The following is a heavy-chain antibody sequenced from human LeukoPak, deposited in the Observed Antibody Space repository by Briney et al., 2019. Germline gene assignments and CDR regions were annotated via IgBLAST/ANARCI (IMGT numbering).Heavy chain of an antibody. CDR1: GGSISSSSYY. CDR3: AREGAYTNWFDP. J-gene: IGHJ5*02. D-gene: IGHD3-16*01. V-gene: IGHV4-39*07. Sequence: SETLSLTCNDSGGSISSSSYYWGWIRQPPGKGLEWIGSIYYSGSTYYNPSLKSRVTISVDTSKNQFSLKLSSVTAADTAVYYCAREGAYTNWFDPWGQGTLVTVSS. CDR2: IYYSGST.